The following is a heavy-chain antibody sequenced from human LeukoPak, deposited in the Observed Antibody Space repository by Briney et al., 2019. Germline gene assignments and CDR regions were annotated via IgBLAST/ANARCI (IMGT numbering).Heavy chain of an antibody. CDR2: INPSGGST. V-gene: IGHV1-46*01. J-gene: IGHJ6*02. CDR1: GYTFTSYY. D-gene: IGHD2-21*01. CDR3: ARDRISSYCGGEHRCYGMDV. Sequence: GASVKVSCKASGYTFTSYYMHWVRQAPGQGLEWMGIINPSGGSTSYAQKFQGRVTMTRDTSTSTVYMELSSLRSEDTAVYYCARDRISSYCGGEHRCYGMDVWGQGTTVTVSS.